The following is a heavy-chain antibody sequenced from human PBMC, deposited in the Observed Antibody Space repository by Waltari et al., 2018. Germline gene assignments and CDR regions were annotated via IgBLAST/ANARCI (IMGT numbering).Heavy chain of an antibody. V-gene: IGHV3-33*01. CDR2: IWYDGSNT. D-gene: IGHD1-1*01. Sequence: QVQVVESVGGAVQPGQSLRLSCVTSVFKFCSSSFLWVRQAPGKGLEWVAVIWYDGSNTDYRESVKGRFTISRDNVKNTVDLQMNNLIVEDTAVYYCARPAWNDPPYYYGMDVWGPGTTVSVSS. CDR3: ARPAWNDPPYYYGMDV. CDR1: VFKFCSSS. J-gene: IGHJ6*02.